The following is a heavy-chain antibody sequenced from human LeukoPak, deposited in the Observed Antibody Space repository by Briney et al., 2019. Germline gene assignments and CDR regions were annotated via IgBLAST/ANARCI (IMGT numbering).Heavy chain of an antibody. D-gene: IGHD1-26*01. J-gene: IGHJ5*02. CDR2: ISGSGRT. CDR3: ARLVGATGFGP. CDR1: GDSIDSISNKF. Sequence: PSETLSLTCTVSGDSIDSISNKFWSWIRQPPGKGLECIGYISGSGRTNYNPSLQSRVTISVDTSKSQFSLRLSSMTAADTAVYYCARLVGATGFGPWGQGTLVTVSS. V-gene: IGHV4-59*01.